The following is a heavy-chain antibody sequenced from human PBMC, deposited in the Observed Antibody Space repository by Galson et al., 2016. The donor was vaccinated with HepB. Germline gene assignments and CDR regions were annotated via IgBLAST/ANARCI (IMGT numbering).Heavy chain of an antibody. J-gene: IGHJ4*02. V-gene: IGHV5-51*01. Sequence: QSGAEVKKPGESLTISCRASGYTFINYWIAWVRQMPGKGLEWMGLIYPGDSDVKYNPAFQGQVTLSADRSVTTAYLQWTSLKASDSAVYFCARLFYTGTGGRGYTEYWGQGTLVAVSS. D-gene: IGHD1-14*01. CDR1: GYTFINYW. CDR2: IYPGDSDV. CDR3: ARLFYTGTGGRGYTEY.